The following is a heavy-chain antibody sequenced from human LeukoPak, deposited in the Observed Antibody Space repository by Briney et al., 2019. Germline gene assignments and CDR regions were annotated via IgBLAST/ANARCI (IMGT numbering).Heavy chain of an antibody. J-gene: IGHJ4*02. CDR1: GFTFSSYG. CDR3: AKVSGYYDSSGYYPHY. V-gene: IGHV3-23*01. D-gene: IGHD3-22*01. CDR2: ISGSGGST. Sequence: GGSLRLSCAASGFTFSSYGMHWVRQAPGKGLEWVSAISGSGGSTYYADSVKGRFTISRDNSKNTLYLQMNSLRAEDTAVYYCAKVSGYYDSSGYYPHYWGQGTLVTVSS.